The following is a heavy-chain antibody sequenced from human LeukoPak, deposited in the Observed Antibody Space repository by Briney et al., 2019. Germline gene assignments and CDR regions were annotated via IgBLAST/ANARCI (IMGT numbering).Heavy chain of an antibody. J-gene: IGHJ4*02. D-gene: IGHD3-22*01. CDR2: ISGSGGST. CDR3: AKDESGYYYDSSGYPDY. CDR1: GFTFSSYA. V-gene: IGHV3-23*01. Sequence: QPGGSLRLSCAASGFTFSSYAMSWVRQAPGKGLEWVSAISGSGGSTYYADSVKGRFTISRDNSKNTLYLQMNSLRAEDTAVYYCAKDESGYYYDSSGYPDYWGQGTLVTVSS.